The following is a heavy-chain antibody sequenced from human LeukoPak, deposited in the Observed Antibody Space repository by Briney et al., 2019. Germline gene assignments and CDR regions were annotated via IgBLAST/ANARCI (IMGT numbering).Heavy chain of an antibody. J-gene: IGHJ4*02. V-gene: IGHV1-46*01. CDR3: ARATTTYSSGWYFDY. CDR1: GYTFTSYY. CDR2: INPSGGST. D-gene: IGHD6-19*01. Sequence: ASVKVSCKASGYTFTSYYMHWVRQAPGQGPEWMGIINPSGGSTSYAQKFQGRVTMTRDTSTSTVYMELSRLRSDDTAVYYCARATTTYSSGWYFDYWGQGTLVTVSS.